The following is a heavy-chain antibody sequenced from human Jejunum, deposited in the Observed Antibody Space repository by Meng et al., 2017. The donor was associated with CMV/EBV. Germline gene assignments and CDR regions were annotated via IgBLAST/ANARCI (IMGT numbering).Heavy chain of an antibody. CDR3: VKGYGMDV. CDR1: GVTFRTTW. V-gene: IGHV3-15*05. Sequence: SCAASGVTFRTTWMSWVRQAPGKGLDWVGRIKSSNAGGTADHGTPVKGRFTISRDDSKDTLYLQMNSLRAEDTAVYYCVKGYGMDVWGQGTTVTVSS. CDR2: IKSSNAGGTA. J-gene: IGHJ6*02.